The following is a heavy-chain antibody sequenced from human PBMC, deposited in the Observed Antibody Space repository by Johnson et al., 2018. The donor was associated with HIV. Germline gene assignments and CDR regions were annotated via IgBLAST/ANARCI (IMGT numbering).Heavy chain of an antibody. CDR1: GFRFDDYG. J-gene: IGHJ3*02. CDR3: AKDIVGDPGVVSAFDI. V-gene: IGHV3-20*04. Sequence: MMLVESGGGVVRPGGSLRLSCTVAGFRFDDYGMSWVRQAPGKGLEWISTINWNGGRTGYVDSLKGRFTISRDNAKNSLYLQMNSLRAEDTALYYCAKDIVGDPGVVSAFDIWGQGTMVTVSS. CDR2: INWNGGRT. D-gene: IGHD1-26*01.